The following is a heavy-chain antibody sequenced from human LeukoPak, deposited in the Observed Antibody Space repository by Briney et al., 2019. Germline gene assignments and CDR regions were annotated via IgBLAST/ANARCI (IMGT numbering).Heavy chain of an antibody. J-gene: IGHJ3*02. V-gene: IGHV3-33*01. CDR3: AVEYNSSPYAFDI. D-gene: IGHD2/OR15-2a*01. CDR1: GFTFSSYG. CDR2: IWYDGSNK. Sequence: GGSLRLSCAASGFTFSSYGMHWVRQAPGKGLEWVAVIWYDGSNKYYADSVKGRFTISRDNSKNTLYSQMNSLRVEDTAVYYCAVEYNSSPYAFDIWGQGTKVTVSS.